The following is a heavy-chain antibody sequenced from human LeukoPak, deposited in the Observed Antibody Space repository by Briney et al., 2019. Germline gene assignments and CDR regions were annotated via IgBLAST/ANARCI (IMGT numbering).Heavy chain of an antibody. V-gene: IGHV4-38-2*02. CDR3: ARDEIGRAYYYYGMDV. J-gene: IGHJ6*02. Sequence: SETLSLTCTVSGYSISSGYYWGWIRQPPGKGLEWIGSIYHSGSTYYNPSLKSRVTISVDTSKNQFSLKLSSVTAADTAVYYCARDEIGRAYYYYGMDVWGQGTTVSVSS. CDR1: GYSISSGYY. CDR2: IYHSGST. D-gene: IGHD2-21*01.